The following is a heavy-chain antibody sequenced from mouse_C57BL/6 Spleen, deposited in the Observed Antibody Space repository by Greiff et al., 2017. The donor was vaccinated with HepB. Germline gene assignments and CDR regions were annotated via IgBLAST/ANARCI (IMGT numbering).Heavy chain of an antibody. CDR2: ISYDGSN. V-gene: IGHV3-6*01. CDR1: GYSITSGYY. CDR3: ARGVDGY. J-gene: IGHJ3*02. Sequence: VQLKESGPGLVKPSQSLSLTCSVTGYSITSGYYWNWIRQFPGNKLEWMGYISYDGSNNYNPSLKNRISITRDTSKNQFFLKLNSVTTEDTATYYCARGVDGYWGQRTLVTVSA.